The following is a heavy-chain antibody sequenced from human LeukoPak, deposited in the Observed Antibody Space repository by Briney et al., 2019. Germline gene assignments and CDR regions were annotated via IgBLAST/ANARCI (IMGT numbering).Heavy chain of an antibody. V-gene: IGHV3-23*01. CDR1: GFTLSHYW. Sequence: GGSLRLSCAASGFTLSHYWMTWVRQAPGKGLEWVSSISGSGGSTYYADSVKGRFSISRDNSKKTLYLQMNSLRAEDTAVYYCAKVIDRVIDYWGQGTLVTVSS. D-gene: IGHD3-22*01. J-gene: IGHJ4*02. CDR2: ISGSGGST. CDR3: AKVIDRVIDY.